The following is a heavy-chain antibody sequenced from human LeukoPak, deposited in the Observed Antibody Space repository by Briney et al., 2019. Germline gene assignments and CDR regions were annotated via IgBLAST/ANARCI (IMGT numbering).Heavy chain of an antibody. CDR2: IGPTGSDR. D-gene: IGHD5-24*01. J-gene: IGHJ4*02. V-gene: IGHV3-21*06. Sequence: GGSLRLSCTSSGLTFSTSGFNWLRQAPGKGLEWVASIGPTGSDRYHAHSIKRRFTLSRDNANHFLYLQLNSLSAEDTAVYYCAPEPHGRHYDYWGQGTLLTVSS. CDR3: APEPHGRHYDY. CDR1: GLTFSTSG.